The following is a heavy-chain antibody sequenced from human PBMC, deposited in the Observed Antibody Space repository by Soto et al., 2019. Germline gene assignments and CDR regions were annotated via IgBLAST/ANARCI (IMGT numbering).Heavy chain of an antibody. V-gene: IGHV4-34*01. CDR2: INHSGST. CDR3: ARGRHSRAVWFDP. CDR1: GGSFSGYY. D-gene: IGHD6-13*01. Sequence: SETLSLTCAVYGGSFSGYYWSWIRQPPGKGLEWIGEINHSGSTNYNPSLKSRVTISVDTSKNQFSLKLSSVTAADTAVYYCARGRHSRAVWFDPWGQGTLVTVSS. J-gene: IGHJ5*02.